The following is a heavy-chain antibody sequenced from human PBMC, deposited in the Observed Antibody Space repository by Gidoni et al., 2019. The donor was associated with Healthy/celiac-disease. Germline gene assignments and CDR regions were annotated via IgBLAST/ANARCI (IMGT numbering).Heavy chain of an antibody. CDR1: GYSISSGYY. Sequence: QVQLQESGPGLVKPSENLSLTCAVSGYSISSGYYWGWIRQPPGKGLEWIGSIYHSGSTYYNPSLKSRVTISVDTSKNQFSLKLSSVTAADTAVYYCARDESGGGSFFDYWGQGTLVTVSS. D-gene: IGHD2-15*01. V-gene: IGHV4-38-2*02. J-gene: IGHJ4*02. CDR3: ARDESGGGSFFDY. CDR2: IYHSGST.